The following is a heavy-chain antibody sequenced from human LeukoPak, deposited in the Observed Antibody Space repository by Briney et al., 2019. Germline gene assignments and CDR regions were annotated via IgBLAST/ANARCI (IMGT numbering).Heavy chain of an antibody. Sequence: PSETLSLTCTVSGGSISSGSYYWGWIRQPPGKGLEWIGSIYYSGSTYYNPSLKSRVTISVDTSKNQFSLKLSSVTAADTAVYYCARAVRWIFGVVIHSPFDYWGQGTLVTVSS. D-gene: IGHD3-3*01. CDR2: IYYSGST. V-gene: IGHV4-39*07. CDR3: ARAVRWIFGVVIHSPFDY. J-gene: IGHJ4*02. CDR1: GGSISSGSYY.